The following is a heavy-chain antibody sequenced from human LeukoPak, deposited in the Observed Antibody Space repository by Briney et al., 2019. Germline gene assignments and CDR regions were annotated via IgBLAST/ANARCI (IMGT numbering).Heavy chain of an antibody. CDR1: GVSVSSGSYY. V-gene: IGHV4-61*01. Sequence: SETLSLTCTVSGVSVSSGSYYWSWIRQPPGKGLEWIGYIYYSGSTNYNPSLKSRVTISVDTSKNQFSLKLSSVTAADTAVYYCARGSSSWYPDYWGQGTLVTVSS. D-gene: IGHD6-13*01. J-gene: IGHJ4*02. CDR3: ARGSSSWYPDY. CDR2: IYYSGST.